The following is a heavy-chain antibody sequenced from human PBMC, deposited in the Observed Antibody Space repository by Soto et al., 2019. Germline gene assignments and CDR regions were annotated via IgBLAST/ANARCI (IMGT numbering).Heavy chain of an antibody. V-gene: IGHV2-70*01. CDR1: GFSLSTSGRC. D-gene: IGHD5-12*01. CDR3: ARRRQGGYPLDY. Sequence: SGATLVNPTHTLTLTCTFSGFSLSTSGRCVSWIRQQTGKALEWVALIDSDDDKDYSESLKGRLTISRDISKNPVVLTMTTMNPADTATYYCARRRQGGYPLDYWGQGTLVTVSS. J-gene: IGHJ4*02. CDR2: IDSDDDK.